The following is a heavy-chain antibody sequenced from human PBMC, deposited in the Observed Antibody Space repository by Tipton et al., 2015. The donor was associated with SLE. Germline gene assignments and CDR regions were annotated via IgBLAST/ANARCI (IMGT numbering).Heavy chain of an antibody. V-gene: IGHV4-34*01. CDR1: GGSISNYY. D-gene: IGHD4-11*01. Sequence: TLSLTCTVSGGSISNYYWSWIRQPPGKGLEWIGEINRSRSANYNPSLKSRVIISVDTSKNQFSLKLSSVTAADTAVYYCVRDREDHGNYPTVYYRYYMDVWGSGITVTVPS. J-gene: IGHJ6*03. CDR2: INRSRSA. CDR3: VRDREDHGNYPTVYYRYYMDV.